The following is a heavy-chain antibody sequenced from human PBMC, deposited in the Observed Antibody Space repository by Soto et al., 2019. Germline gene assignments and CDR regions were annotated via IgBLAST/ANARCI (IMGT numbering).Heavy chain of an antibody. Sequence: SETLSLTCAVYGGSLSGYYWSWIRQPPGKALEWLGEINHSGNTDYNPSLKSRVTISVDTSKNQLFLNLSSVTAADTAMYYCARHHVRGRTIAGAAEFWGQGTLVTVSS. CDR2: INHSGNT. D-gene: IGHD1-26*01. V-gene: IGHV4-34*01. J-gene: IGHJ4*02. CDR1: GGSLSGYY. CDR3: ARHHVRGRTIAGAAEF.